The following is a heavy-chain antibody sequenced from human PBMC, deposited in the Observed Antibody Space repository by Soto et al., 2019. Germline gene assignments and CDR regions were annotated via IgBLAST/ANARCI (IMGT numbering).Heavy chain of an antibody. J-gene: IGHJ4*02. CDR2: IYSDDNT. CDR3: ARDWNGDKYFDF. V-gene: IGHV3-53*01. CDR1: GITATNGH. Sequence: DVQLVKSGGGLIQPGGSLRLSCAASGITATNGHMNWVRQAPGKGLEWVSVIYSDDNTNYADAVKGRFTISRDTSKNTVYLQMTSLRAEDTAVYYCARDWNGDKYFDFWDQGSLVPVSS. D-gene: IGHD4-17*01.